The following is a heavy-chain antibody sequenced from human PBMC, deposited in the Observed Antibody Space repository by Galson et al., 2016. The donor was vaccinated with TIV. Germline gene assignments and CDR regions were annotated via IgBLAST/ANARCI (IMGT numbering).Heavy chain of an antibody. V-gene: IGHV3-53*01. D-gene: IGHD1-14*01. CDR2: IYSGDST. CDR3: ARHLTTAEYFVMDV. CDR1: GFTVSSHY. Sequence: SLRLSCAASGFTVSSHYMSWVRQAPGKGLEWVSFIYSGDSTKYADSVKGRFTISRDSSKNTVSLQMNSLRAEDTAVYYCARHLTTAEYFVMDVWGQGTTVTVSS. J-gene: IGHJ6*02.